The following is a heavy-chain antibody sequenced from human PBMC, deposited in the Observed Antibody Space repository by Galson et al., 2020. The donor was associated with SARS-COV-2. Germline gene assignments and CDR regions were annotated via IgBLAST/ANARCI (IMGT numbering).Heavy chain of an antibody. CDR2: ISSSSSTI. V-gene: IGHV3-48*04. D-gene: IGHD5-12*01. CDR3: ARENIVVLLGSFDS. Sequence: LSLTCAASGFTFSSDSMNWARQAPGKGLEWVSYISSSSSTIYYADSVKGRFTISRDNAKNSLYLQINSLRAEDTAVYYCARENIVVLLGSFDSWGHGTLVTVSS. CDR1: GFTFSSDS. J-gene: IGHJ4*01.